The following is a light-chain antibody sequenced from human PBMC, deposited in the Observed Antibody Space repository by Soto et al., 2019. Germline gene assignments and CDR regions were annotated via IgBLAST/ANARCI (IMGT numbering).Light chain of an antibody. CDR2: GAS. CDR3: KQYNNWPPMT. J-gene: IGKJ1*01. CDR1: QSVSSN. V-gene: IGKV3-15*01. Sequence: EIVMTQSPATLSVSPGERATLSCRASQSVSSNLAWYQQKPGQAPRLLIYGASTTATGIPARFSGSGSGTECTLTISSLQSEDFAVYYCKQYNNWPPMTFGQGTKVEIK.